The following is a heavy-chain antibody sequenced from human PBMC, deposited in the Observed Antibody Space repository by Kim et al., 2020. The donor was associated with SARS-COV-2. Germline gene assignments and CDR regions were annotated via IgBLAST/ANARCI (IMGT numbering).Heavy chain of an antibody. D-gene: IGHD3-3*01. CDR2: TRNKANSYTT. CDR1: GFTFSDHY. V-gene: IGHV3-72*01. Sequence: GGSLRLSCAASGFTFSDHYMDWVRQAPGKGLEWVGRTRNKANSYTTEYAASVKGRFTISRDDSKNSLYLQMNSLKTEDTAVYYCAAMTYYDFWSGVLGGMDVWGQGTTVTVSS. CDR3: AAMTYYDFWSGVLGGMDV. J-gene: IGHJ6*02.